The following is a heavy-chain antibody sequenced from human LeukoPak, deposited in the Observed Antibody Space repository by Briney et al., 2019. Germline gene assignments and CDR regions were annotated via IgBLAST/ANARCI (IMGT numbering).Heavy chain of an antibody. CDR2: MNPNSGNT. CDR1: GYTFTSYD. J-gene: IGHJ4*02. Sequence: ASVTVSCKASGYTFTSYDINWVRQAAGQGLEWMGWMNPNSGNTDYAQKFQGRVTITRNTSISTAYMELSSLRSEGTAVYDRERVEVLFRSSGFSGYWGQGTLVTVHS. CDR3: ERVEVLFRSSGFSGY. V-gene: IGHV1-8*01. D-gene: IGHD3-22*01.